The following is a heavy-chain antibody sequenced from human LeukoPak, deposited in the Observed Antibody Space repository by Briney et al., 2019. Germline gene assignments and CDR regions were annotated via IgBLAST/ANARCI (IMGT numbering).Heavy chain of an antibody. J-gene: IGHJ4*02. D-gene: IGHD6-13*01. Sequence: SETLSLTCTVSGGSISSYYWSWIRQHPGKGLEWIGYIYYSGSTYYNPSLKSRVTISVDTSKNQFSLKLSSVTAADTAVYYCARVIRSSWREQTFDYWGQGTLVTVSS. CDR1: GGSISSYY. CDR2: IYYSGST. V-gene: IGHV4-59*06. CDR3: ARVIRSSWREQTFDY.